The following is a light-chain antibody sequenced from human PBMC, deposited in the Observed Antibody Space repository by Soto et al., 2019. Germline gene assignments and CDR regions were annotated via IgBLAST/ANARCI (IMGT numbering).Light chain of an antibody. J-gene: IGLJ1*01. CDR3: SSYTTTDPYV. CDR2: EVS. Sequence: QSALTQPASVSGSPGQSITISCTGTSSDVGAYDFVSWYQQHPGKAPKYLIYEVSNRPSGVSVRFSGSKSGTTASLTISGLQAEDEADYYCSSYTTTDPYVFGTGTKLTVL. V-gene: IGLV2-14*01. CDR1: SSDVGAYDF.